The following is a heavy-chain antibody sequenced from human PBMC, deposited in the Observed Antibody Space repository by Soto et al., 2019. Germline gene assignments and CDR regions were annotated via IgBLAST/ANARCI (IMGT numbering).Heavy chain of an antibody. CDR2: ISSSSSYI. Sequence: EVQLVESGGGLVKPGGSLRLSCAASGFTFSSYSMNWVRQAPGKGLEWVSSISSSSSYIYYADSVKGRFTISRDNAKNALYLQMNSLGAEDTAVYYCANSLRYLDRGLDYWGQGTLVTVSS. CDR3: ANSLRYLDRGLDY. CDR1: GFTFSSYS. D-gene: IGHD3-9*01. J-gene: IGHJ4*02. V-gene: IGHV3-21*01.